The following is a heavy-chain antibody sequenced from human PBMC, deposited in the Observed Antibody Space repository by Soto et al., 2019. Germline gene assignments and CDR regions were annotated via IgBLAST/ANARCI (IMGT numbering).Heavy chain of an antibody. Sequence: DVQLVESGGGLIQPGESLRLSFAASGFTISGKKYVAWVRQAPGKGLEWVSALYDLDGSFYAASVKGRFTTSSDSSKTTVYLRMNDLRPDDTAVYYCATWHEREHAYDVWGQGTTFTVSS. V-gene: IGHV3-53*01. CDR3: ATWHEREHAYDV. D-gene: IGHD1-1*01. J-gene: IGHJ3*01. CDR1: GFTISGKKY. CDR2: LYDLDGS.